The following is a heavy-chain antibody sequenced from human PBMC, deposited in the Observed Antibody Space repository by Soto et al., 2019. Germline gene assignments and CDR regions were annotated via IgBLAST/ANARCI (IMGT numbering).Heavy chain of an antibody. D-gene: IGHD2-2*01. V-gene: IGHV4-59*08. CDR1: GGSISSYY. CDR2: IYYSGST. Sequence: SETLSLTCTVSGGSISSYYWSWIRQPPGKGLEWIGYIYYSGSTNYNPSLKSRVTISVDTSKNQFSLKLSSVTAADTAVYYCARLGPDIVVVPAAPYYYYMDVWGKGTTVTVSS. CDR3: ARLGPDIVVVPAAPYYYYMDV. J-gene: IGHJ6*03.